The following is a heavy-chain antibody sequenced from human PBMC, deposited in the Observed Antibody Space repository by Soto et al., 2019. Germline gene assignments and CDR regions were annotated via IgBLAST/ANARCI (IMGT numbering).Heavy chain of an antibody. CDR2: IYWDDDT. Sequence: QITLKESGPTLVRPTQPLTLTCTFSGFSLTTSGVGVGWIRQPPGKALEWLAVIYWDDDTRYSSSLKSRLTITKDTSKNQVVLTMTNMDPVDTATYYCAHHPYYGLGSYSFDYWGQGTLVTVSS. CDR1: GFSLTTSGVG. V-gene: IGHV2-5*02. J-gene: IGHJ4*02. CDR3: AHHPYYGLGSYSFDY. D-gene: IGHD3-10*01.